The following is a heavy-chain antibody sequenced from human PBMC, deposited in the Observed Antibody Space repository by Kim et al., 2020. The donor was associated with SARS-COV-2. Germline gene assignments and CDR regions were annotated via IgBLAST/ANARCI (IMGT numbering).Heavy chain of an antibody. Sequence: GGSLRLSCATSGFTFSAYDMNWVRQAPGKGLEWLANITKSSTTKYYADSVEGRFTISRDNAKNSLFLQMNSLRDEDTALYYCVRDRRGGAFDMWGQGTMVTVSS. CDR2: ITKSSTTK. CDR1: GFTFSAYD. D-gene: IGHD3-16*01. CDR3: VRDRRGGAFDM. J-gene: IGHJ3*02. V-gene: IGHV3-48*02.